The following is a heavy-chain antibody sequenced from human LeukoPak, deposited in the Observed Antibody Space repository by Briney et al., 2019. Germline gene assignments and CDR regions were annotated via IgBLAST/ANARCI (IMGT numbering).Heavy chain of an antibody. Sequence: ASVKVSRKASGYTFTSYDINWVRQATGQGLEWMGWMNPNSGSTGYAQKFQGRVTMTRNTSISTAYMELSSLRSEDTAVYYCARDCSGGSCYGPWGQGTLVTVSS. CDR2: MNPNSGST. D-gene: IGHD2-15*01. V-gene: IGHV1-8*01. CDR3: ARDCSGGSCYGP. CDR1: GYTFTSYD. J-gene: IGHJ5*02.